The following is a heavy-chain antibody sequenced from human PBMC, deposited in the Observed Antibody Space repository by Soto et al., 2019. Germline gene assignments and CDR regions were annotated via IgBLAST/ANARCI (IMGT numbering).Heavy chain of an antibody. CDR1: GFTFENFA. D-gene: IGHD3-16*01. CDR3: AKAPKFVTHWFDT. CDR2: IDWNSGTI. V-gene: IGHV3-9*01. J-gene: IGHJ5*02. Sequence: EMQLVESGGGWVQPGRSLRLSCAGSGFTFENFALHWVRQAPGKGLEWVSGIDWNSGTIAYADSMKGRLTLSTDSATSSLYLHLDGLRPEDTAFYSFAKAPKFVTHWFDTWGQGTLVTVSS.